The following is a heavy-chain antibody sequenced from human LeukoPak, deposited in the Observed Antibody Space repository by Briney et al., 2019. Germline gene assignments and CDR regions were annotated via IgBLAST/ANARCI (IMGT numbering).Heavy chain of an antibody. V-gene: IGHV4-39*01. CDR3: ARHLEMATIVCVTDY. J-gene: IGHJ4*02. Sequence: SETLSLTCTVSGGSISSSSYYWGWIRQPPGKGLEWIGSIYYSGSTYYNPSLKSRVTISVDTSKNQFSLKLSSVTAADTAVYYCARHLEMATIVCVTDYWGQGTLVTVSS. CDR2: IYYSGST. CDR1: GGSISSSSYY. D-gene: IGHD5-24*01.